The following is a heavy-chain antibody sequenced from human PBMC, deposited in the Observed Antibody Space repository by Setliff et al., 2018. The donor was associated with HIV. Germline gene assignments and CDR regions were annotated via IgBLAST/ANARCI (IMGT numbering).Heavy chain of an antibody. D-gene: IGHD3-10*01. CDR2: ISHSGGT. J-gene: IGHJ3*01. CDR3: ARGFYSHRVKDACDL. V-gene: IGHV4-34*01. CDR1: GGSLSGYY. Sequence: SETLSLTCAVFGGSLSGYYWNWIRQSPGKGLEWIGKISHSGGTNYNPSLRSRLTMSMDTPKNQVSLKLNSVPAADMGMYYCARGFYSHRVKDACDLWGTGTMVTVSS.